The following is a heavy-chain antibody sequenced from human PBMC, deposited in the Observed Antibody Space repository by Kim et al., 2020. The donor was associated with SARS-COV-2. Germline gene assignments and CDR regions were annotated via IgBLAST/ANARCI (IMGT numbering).Heavy chain of an antibody. CDR2: IYYSGST. CDR3: ARLVGPYGDPGGS. CDR1: GGSIGSSSYY. Sequence: SETLSLTCTVSGGSIGSSSYYWGWIRQPPGKGLQWIGSIYYSGSTYYNPSLKSRVTISVDTSKNHFSLKLSSVTAADTAVYYCARLVGPYGDPGGSWGQGTLVTVSS. V-gene: IGHV4-39*02. D-gene: IGHD4-17*01. J-gene: IGHJ5*02.